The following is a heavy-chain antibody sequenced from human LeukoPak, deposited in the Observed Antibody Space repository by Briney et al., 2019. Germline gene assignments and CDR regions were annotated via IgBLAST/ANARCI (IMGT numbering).Heavy chain of an antibody. V-gene: IGHV4-39*01. Sequence: SEALSVTCSVSGGSISRTGYYWDWIRQPPGKRLEWNGNFYISGSTHDSPSLKSRVTMSVHTSKDQFSMTLSSVTAADTAVYYCARHTRPGYSGYENAFDIWGQGTVVTVSS. CDR1: GGSISRTGYY. D-gene: IGHD5-12*01. CDR3: ARHTRPGYSGYENAFDI. J-gene: IGHJ3*02. CDR2: FYISGST.